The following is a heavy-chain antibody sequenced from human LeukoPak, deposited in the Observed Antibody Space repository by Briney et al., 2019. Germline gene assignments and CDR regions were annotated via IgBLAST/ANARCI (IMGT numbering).Heavy chain of an antibody. CDR3: ARHGFRGDGYNWAANWFDP. D-gene: IGHD5-24*01. Sequence: SETLSLTCTVSGGSISSYYWSWIRQPPGKGLEWIGYIYYSGSTNYNPSLKSRVTISVDTSKNQFSLKLSSVTAADTAVYYCARHGFRGDGYNWAANWFDPWGQGTLVAVSS. J-gene: IGHJ5*02. CDR2: IYYSGST. V-gene: IGHV4-59*08. CDR1: GGSISSYY.